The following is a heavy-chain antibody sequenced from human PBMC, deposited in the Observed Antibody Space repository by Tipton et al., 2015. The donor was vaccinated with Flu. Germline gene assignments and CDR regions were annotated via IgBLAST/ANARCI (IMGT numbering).Heavy chain of an antibody. Sequence: QLVQSGAEVKKPGASVKVSCKASGYTFTSYGISWVRQAPGQGLEWMGWISAYNGNTNYAQKLQGRVTMTTDTSTSTAYMELRSRRSDDTAVYYCARSNGAGYYDFWSGYYWTNNWFDPWGQGTLVTVSS. D-gene: IGHD3-3*01. J-gene: IGHJ5*02. CDR3: ARSNGAGYYDFWSGYYWTNNWFDP. CDR2: ISAYNGNT. CDR1: GYTFTSYG. V-gene: IGHV1-18*01.